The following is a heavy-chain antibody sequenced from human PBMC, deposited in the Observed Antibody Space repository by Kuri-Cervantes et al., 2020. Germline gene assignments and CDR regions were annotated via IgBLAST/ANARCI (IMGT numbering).Heavy chain of an antibody. CDR1: GGSISSYY. CDR3: ARTGGWHFDN. D-gene: IGHD6-19*01. V-gene: IGHV4-59*01. Sequence: SETLSLTCTVSGGSISSYYWSWIRQPPGKGLEWIGYIYYSGSTNYNPSLKSRVTISVDTSKNQFSLKLNSMTPADTAVYYCARTGGWHFDNWGQGTLVTVSS. J-gene: IGHJ4*02. CDR2: IYYSGST.